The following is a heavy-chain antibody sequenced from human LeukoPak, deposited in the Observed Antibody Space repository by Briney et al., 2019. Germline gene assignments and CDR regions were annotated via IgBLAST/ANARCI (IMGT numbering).Heavy chain of an antibody. CDR2: INHSGST. CDR3: ARPRSQQLVQGDAFDI. Sequence: PSETLSLTCAVYGGSFSDYYWTWIRQPPGKGLEWSGEINHSGSTNYKASLESRVTISQDTSKNQFSLKLNSVTAADTAVYYCARPRSQQLVQGDAFDIWGQGTMVTVSS. D-gene: IGHD6-13*01. J-gene: IGHJ3*02. V-gene: IGHV4-34*01. CDR1: GGSFSDYY.